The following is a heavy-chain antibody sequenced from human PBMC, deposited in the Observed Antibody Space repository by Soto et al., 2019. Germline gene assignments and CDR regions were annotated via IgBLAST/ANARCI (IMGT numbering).Heavy chain of an antibody. CDR2: IYWDDDK. J-gene: IGHJ4*02. Sequence: QITLKESGPTLVKPTQTLTLTCTFSGFSLTTREVGVGWVRQPPGKALEWLTVIYWDDDKRFSPSLKSRLTITKDTSKNQILLIMTDVDPVDTATYYCAHISNYYSNSGWIDYFDYWGQGTLVTVSS. V-gene: IGHV2-5*02. CDR3: AHISNYYSNSGWIDYFDY. CDR1: GFSLTTREVG. D-gene: IGHD3-22*01.